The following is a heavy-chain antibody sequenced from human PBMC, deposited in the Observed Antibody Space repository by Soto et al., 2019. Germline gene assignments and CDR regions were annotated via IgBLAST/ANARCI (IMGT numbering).Heavy chain of an antibody. CDR2: IDWDDDK. CDR1: GFSLSTSGMC. J-gene: IGHJ4*02. D-gene: IGHD3-10*01. Sequence: SGPTLVNPTQTLTLTCTFSGFSLSTSGMCVSWIRQPPGKALEWLALIDWDDDKYYSTSLKTRLTISKDTSKNQVVLTMTNMDPVDTATYYCARTLYYYGSGSYSPDYWGQGTLVTVSS. CDR3: ARTLYYYGSGSYSPDY. V-gene: IGHV2-70*01.